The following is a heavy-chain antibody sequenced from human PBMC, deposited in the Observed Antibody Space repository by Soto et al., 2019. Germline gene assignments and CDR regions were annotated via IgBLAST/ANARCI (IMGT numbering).Heavy chain of an antibody. CDR1: GGSISSYY. CDR2: IYYSGST. V-gene: IGHV4-59*01. Sequence: SETLSLTCTVSGGSISSYYWSWIRQPPGKGLEWIGYIYYSGSTNYNPSLKSRVTISVDTSKNQFSLKLSSVTAADTAVYYCARGGIAVAGTNWFDPWGQGTLVTVSS. CDR3: ARGGIAVAGTNWFDP. J-gene: IGHJ5*02. D-gene: IGHD6-19*01.